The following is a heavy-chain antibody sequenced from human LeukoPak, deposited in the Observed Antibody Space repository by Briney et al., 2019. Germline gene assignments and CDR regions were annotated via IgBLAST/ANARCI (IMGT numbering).Heavy chain of an antibody. CDR1: GFTFSSYG. D-gene: IGHD2-8*02. J-gene: IGHJ4*02. CDR3: AKDFRSLWSLYYFDY. V-gene: IGHV3-30*18. Sequence: PGGSLRLSCAASGFTFSSYGMHWVRQAPGKGLEWVAVISYDGSNKYYADSVKGRFTISRDNSKNTLYLQMNSLRAEDTAMYYCAKDFRSLWSLYYFDYWGQGTLVTVSS. CDR2: ISYDGSNK.